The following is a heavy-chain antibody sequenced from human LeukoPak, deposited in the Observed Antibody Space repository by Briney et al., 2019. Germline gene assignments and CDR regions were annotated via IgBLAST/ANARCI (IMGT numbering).Heavy chain of an antibody. CDR2: ISRSGSII. J-gene: IGHJ5*02. D-gene: IGHD1-26*01. CDR3: ARGGATGSRWFDP. CDR1: GFTFTDYY. V-gene: IGHV3-11*04. Sequence: PGGXLRLSCAASGFTFTDYYMSWIRQAPGKGLEWVSDISRSGSIIYNADSVKGRFTISRDNAKNSLYLQMNSLRAEDTAVYYCARGGATGSRWFDPWGQGTLVTVSS.